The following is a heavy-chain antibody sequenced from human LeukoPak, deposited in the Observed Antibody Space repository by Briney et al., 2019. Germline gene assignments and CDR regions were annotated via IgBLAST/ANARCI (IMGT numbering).Heavy chain of an antibody. V-gene: IGHV1-8*02. CDR1: GYTFTSYY. D-gene: IGHD3-10*01. Sequence: ASVKVSCKASGYTFTSYYMHWVRQATGQGLEWMGWMNPNSGNTGYAQKFQGRVTMTRNTSISTAYMELSSLRSEDTAVYYCARGDYYGSGSYCYFDYWGQGTLVTVSS. CDR2: MNPNSGNT. CDR3: ARGDYYGSGSYCYFDY. J-gene: IGHJ4*02.